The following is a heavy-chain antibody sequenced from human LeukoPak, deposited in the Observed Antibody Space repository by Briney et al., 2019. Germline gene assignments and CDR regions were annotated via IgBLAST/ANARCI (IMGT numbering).Heavy chain of an antibody. CDR3: TRQFDGVGYYPDY. J-gene: IGHJ4*02. V-gene: IGHV3-73*01. Sequence: GGSLRLSCAASGITFSGSAMHWVRQASGKGLEWVGRIRSKANNYATAYAASLKGRFSVSRDDSKNTAYLYMNNLETEDTAIYYCTRQFDGVGYYPDYWGQGTLVTVSS. D-gene: IGHD3-22*01. CDR1: GITFSGSA. CDR2: IRSKANNYAT.